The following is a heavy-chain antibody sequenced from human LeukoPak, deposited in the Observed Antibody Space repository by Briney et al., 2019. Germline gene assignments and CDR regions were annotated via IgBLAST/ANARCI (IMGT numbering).Heavy chain of an antibody. V-gene: IGHV3-74*01. D-gene: IGHD2-15*01. CDR1: GFTFSSYW. Sequence: PGGSLRLSCAASGFTFSSYWMHWVRQAPGKGLVWVSRINSDASITNYADSVKGRFTISRDNAKNTLYLQMSSLRAEDTAVYYCARYCSGGSCSSPYSFDIWGQGTMVTVSS. J-gene: IGHJ3*02. CDR3: ARYCSGGSCSSPYSFDI. CDR2: INSDASIT.